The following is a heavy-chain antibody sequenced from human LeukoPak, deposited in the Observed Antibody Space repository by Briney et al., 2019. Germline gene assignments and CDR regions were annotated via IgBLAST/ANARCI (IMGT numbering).Heavy chain of an antibody. V-gene: IGHV3-21*01. CDR2: ISSSSSSYI. J-gene: IGHJ4*02. Sequence: GGSLRLSCAASGFTFSSYSMTWVRQAPGKGLEWVSSISSSSSSYIYYADSMKGRFTISRDNAKNSLYLQMNSLRAEDTAVYYCARGWIFGANGVSYFDYWGQGTLVTVSS. CDR1: GFTFSSYS. D-gene: IGHD3-3*01. CDR3: ARGWIFGANGVSYFDY.